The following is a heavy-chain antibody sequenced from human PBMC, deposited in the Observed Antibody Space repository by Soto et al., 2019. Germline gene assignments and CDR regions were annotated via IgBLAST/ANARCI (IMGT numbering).Heavy chain of an antibody. V-gene: IGHV1-18*01. CDR3: ARDNGAVAGLLNWFDP. CDR1: GYTFTSYG. CDR2: ISAYNGNT. J-gene: IGHJ5*02. Sequence: QVQLVQSGAEVKKPGASVKVSCKASGYTFTSYGISWVRQAPGQGLEWMGWISAYNGNTNYAQKLQGRVTMTTDTSTSTVYMERRSLRSDDTAVYYCARDNGAVAGLLNWFDPWGQGTLVTVSS. D-gene: IGHD6-19*01.